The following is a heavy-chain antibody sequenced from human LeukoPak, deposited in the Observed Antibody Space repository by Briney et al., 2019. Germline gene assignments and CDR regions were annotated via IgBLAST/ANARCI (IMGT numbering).Heavy chain of an antibody. CDR2: ISYDGSNK. J-gene: IGHJ5*02. Sequence: GGSLRLSCAASGFTFSSYGMHWVRQAPGKGLEWVAVISYDGSNKYYADSVKGRFTIPRDNSKNTLYLQMNSLRAEDTAVYYCAKAVGAAADLYNWFDPWGRGTLVTVSS. D-gene: IGHD6-13*01. V-gene: IGHV3-30*18. CDR1: GFTFSSYG. CDR3: AKAVGAAADLYNWFDP.